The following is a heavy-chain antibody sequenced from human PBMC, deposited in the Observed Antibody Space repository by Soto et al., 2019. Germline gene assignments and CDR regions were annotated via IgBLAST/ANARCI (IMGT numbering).Heavy chain of an antibody. D-gene: IGHD7-27*01. J-gene: IGHJ4*02. CDR1: GFTFSTYA. CDR3: ALRKTGSYFDY. Sequence: EVQLLESGGGLVQPGGSLRLSCAGAGFTFSTYAMSWVRQAPGKGLEWVSAISASGTSTFYAGSVKGRFTISRDNSMNTLYLQMNSLRADDTAVYYRALRKTGSYFDYWGQLTLVTVSS. V-gene: IGHV3-23*01. CDR2: ISASGTST.